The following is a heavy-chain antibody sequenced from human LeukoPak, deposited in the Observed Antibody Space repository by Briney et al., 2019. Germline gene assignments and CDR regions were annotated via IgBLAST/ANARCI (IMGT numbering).Heavy chain of an antibody. V-gene: IGHV3-23*01. Sequence: PGGSLRLSCVVSGFTFSSYPMSWVRQAPGKGLEWASVISESGDVTHYADSMKGRFTISRDNTKNTLNLQMNSLRPDDTAIYYCARDSSHYLGSSDYWGQGTLVTVSS. D-gene: IGHD6-6*01. CDR3: ARDSSHYLGSSDY. J-gene: IGHJ4*02. CDR2: ISESGDVT. CDR1: GFTFSSYP.